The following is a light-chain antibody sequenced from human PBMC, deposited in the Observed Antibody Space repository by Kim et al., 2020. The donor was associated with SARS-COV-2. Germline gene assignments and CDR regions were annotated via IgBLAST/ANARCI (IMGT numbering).Light chain of an antibody. CDR1: QSVSSN. V-gene: IGKV3-15*01. CDR2: GAS. J-gene: IGKJ1*01. CDR3: QQYNNWPSWT. Sequence: SPGERATLSCRASQSVSSNLAWYQQKPGQAPRLLISGASTRATGIPARFSGSGSGTEFTLTISSLQSEDFAVYYCQQYNNWPSWTFGQGTKVEIK.